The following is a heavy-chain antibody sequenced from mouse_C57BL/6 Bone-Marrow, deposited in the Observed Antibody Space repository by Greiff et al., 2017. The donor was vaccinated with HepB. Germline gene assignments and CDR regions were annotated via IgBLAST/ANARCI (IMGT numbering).Heavy chain of an antibody. CDR3: ARSGLGWCFDD. V-gene: IGHV1-80*01. CDR1: GYAFSSYW. Sequence: QVQLQQSGAELVKPGASVKISCKASGYAFSSYWMNWVKQRPGKGLEWIGHIYPGDGDTNYNGKFKGKATLTADKSSSTAYMQLSSLTSEDSAVYFCARSGLGWCFDDWGTGTTVTVSS. CDR2: IYPGDGDT. J-gene: IGHJ1*03. D-gene: IGHD4-1*01.